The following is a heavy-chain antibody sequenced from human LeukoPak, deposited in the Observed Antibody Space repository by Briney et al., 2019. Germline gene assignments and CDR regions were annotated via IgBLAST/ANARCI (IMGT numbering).Heavy chain of an antibody. CDR3: VRGPPYSSSPRWAVDY. D-gene: IGHD6-6*01. J-gene: IGHJ4*02. CDR1: GGSINSYY. V-gene: IGHV4-59*01. CDR2: IYSSGST. Sequence: SETLSLTCTVSGGSINSYYWSWIRQPPGKGLEWIGYIYSSGSTNYNPSLKSRVTISVDTSKNQFSLKLSSVTAADTAVYYCVRGPPYSSSPRWAVDYWGQGTLVTVSS.